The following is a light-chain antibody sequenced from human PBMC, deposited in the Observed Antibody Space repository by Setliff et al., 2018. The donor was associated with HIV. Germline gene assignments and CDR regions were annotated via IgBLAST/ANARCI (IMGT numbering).Light chain of an antibody. CDR1: SSDIGSYNL. J-gene: IGLJ2*01. Sequence: QSALAQPASVSGSPGQSITISCTGTSSDIGSYNLVSWYQRHPGKAPKVLIYEVTKRPSGASKRFSGSKSGNTASLTISGLQAEDEADYYCCSYVGSSTLVFGGGTK. V-gene: IGLV2-23*02. CDR3: CSYVGSSTLV. CDR2: EVT.